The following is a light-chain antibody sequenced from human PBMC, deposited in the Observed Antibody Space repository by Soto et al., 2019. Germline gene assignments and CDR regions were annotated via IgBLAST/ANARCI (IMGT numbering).Light chain of an antibody. CDR3: QQYGRTPLT. CDR2: GAS. J-gene: IGKJ1*01. Sequence: EVVLTQSPGTLPLSPGERATLSCRASEGVSSGYLAWYQQKPGQAPRLLSYGASRRATGIPDRFSGSGSGTDFTLTISRLDPEDFAVYHCQQYGRTPLTFGQGTKVEIK. CDR1: EGVSSGY. V-gene: IGKV3-20*01.